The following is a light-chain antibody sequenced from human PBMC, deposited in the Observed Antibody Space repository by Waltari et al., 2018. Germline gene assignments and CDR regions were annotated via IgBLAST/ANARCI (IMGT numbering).Light chain of an antibody. V-gene: IGLV1-44*01. CDR3: ASWDDSLNGWV. CDR2: SNH. CDR1: TSNLGPTT. J-gene: IGLJ3*02. Sequence: QSVLTQPPSASGSPGQKVTISCSGSTSNLGPTTVNWYQQFPRTAPKVVIYSNHSRPSGVPDRFSGSKSGTSASLAISGLQSEDEADYYCASWDDSLNGWVFGGGTKLTVL.